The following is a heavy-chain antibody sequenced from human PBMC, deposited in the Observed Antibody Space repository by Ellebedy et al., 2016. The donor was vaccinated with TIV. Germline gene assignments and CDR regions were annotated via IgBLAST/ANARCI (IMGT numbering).Heavy chain of an antibody. CDR3: ARSLLPAAAATTSPPGY. V-gene: IGHV1-46*01. J-gene: IGHJ4*02. CDR1: GYTFTNFY. D-gene: IGHD6-13*01. CDR2: INPSGAST. Sequence: ASVKVSXXASGYTFTNFYMHWVRQAPGQGLQWMGIINPSGASTSYAQKFQGRVTMTRDTSTSTVYMELSSLRSEDTAVYYCARSLLPAAAATTSPPGYWGQGTLVTVSS.